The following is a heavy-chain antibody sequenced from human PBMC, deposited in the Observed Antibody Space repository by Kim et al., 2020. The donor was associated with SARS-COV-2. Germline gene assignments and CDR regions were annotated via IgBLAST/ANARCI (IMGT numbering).Heavy chain of an antibody. Sequence: SVKVSCKASGGTFSSYAISWVRQAPGQGLEWMGGIIPIFGTANYAQKFQGRVTITADESTSTAYMELSSLRSEDTAVYYCARVPPSYDSQGFYYFDYWGQGTLVTVSS. CDR1: GGTFSSYA. J-gene: IGHJ4*02. D-gene: IGHD3-22*01. V-gene: IGHV1-69*13. CDR2: IIPIFGTA. CDR3: ARVPPSYDSQGFYYFDY.